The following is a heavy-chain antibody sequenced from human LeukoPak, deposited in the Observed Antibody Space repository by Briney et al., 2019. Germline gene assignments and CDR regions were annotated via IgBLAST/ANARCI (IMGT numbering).Heavy chain of an antibody. CDR3: ARHIPYYYYFMDV. Sequence: PSETLSHTRTLPCDSLCTHKWRCLWQPPGKGLEWIGYIYYSGSTNYNPSLKSRVTISVDTSKNQFSLKLSSVSSADTAAYYCARHIPYYYYFMDVCGQGTTVTVSS. J-gene: IGHJ6*02. V-gene: IGHV4-59*11. CDR1: CDSLCTHK. CDR2: IYYSGST. D-gene: IGHD2-2*02.